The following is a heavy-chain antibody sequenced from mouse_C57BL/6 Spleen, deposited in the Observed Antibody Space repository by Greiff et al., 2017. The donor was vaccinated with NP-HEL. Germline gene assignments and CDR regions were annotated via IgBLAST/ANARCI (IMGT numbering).Heavy chain of an antibody. CDR1: GYSITSGYD. D-gene: IGHD1-1*01. CDR2: ISYSGST. V-gene: IGHV3-1*01. J-gene: IGHJ3*01. Sequence: EVQLQESGPGMVKPSQSLSLTCTVTGYSITSGYDWHWIRHFPGNKLEWMGYISYSGSTNYNPSLKSRISITHDTSKNHFFLKLNSVTTEDTATYYCARGGTTVVEGFAYWGQGTLVTVSA. CDR3: ARGGTTVVEGFAY.